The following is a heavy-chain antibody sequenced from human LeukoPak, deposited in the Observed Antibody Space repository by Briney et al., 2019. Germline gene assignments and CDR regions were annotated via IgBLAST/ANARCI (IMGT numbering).Heavy chain of an antibody. V-gene: IGHV4-59*12. J-gene: IGHJ5*02. D-gene: IGHD1-14*01. CDR1: GGSISSYY. CDR3: ARAFRGPSSVGSWFDP. Sequence: SETLSLTCTVSGGSISSYYWSWIRQPPGKGLEWIGYIYYSGSTNYNPSLKSRVTISVDTSKNQFSLKLSSVTAADTAVYYCARAFRGPSSVGSWFDPWGQGTLVTVSS. CDR2: IYYSGST.